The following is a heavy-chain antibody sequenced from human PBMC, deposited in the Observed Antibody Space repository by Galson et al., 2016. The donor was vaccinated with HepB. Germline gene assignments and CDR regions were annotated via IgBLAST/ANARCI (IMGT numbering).Heavy chain of an antibody. Sequence: SLRLSCAASGFTFSSYTMHWVRQAPGKGLEWVAVISYDGSNKYHADSVKGRFTISRDNSKNTLYLQMNSLRAEDTAVYYCARVGIVATMYFDCWGRGTLVTVSS. CDR1: GFTFSSYT. CDR3: ARVGIVATMYFDC. V-gene: IGHV3-30-3*01. CDR2: ISYDGSNK. D-gene: IGHD5-12*01. J-gene: IGHJ4*02.